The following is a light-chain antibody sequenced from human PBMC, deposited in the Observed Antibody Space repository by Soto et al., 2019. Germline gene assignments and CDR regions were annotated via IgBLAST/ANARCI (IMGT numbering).Light chain of an antibody. CDR2: DAS. V-gene: IGKV1-33*01. CDR3: QQYDNPNLTVT. Sequence: DIPMTQSPSSLSASVGDRVTITCQASQDISNYLNWYQQKPGKAPKLLIYDASNLETGVPSRFSGSGSGTDFTFTISSLQPEDIATYYCQQYDNPNLTVTFGGGTKVEIK. CDR1: QDISNY. J-gene: IGKJ4*01.